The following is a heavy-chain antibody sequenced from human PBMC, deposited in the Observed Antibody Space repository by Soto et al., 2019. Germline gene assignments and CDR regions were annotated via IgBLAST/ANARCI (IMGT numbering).Heavy chain of an antibody. CDR2: INAGNGNT. V-gene: IGHV1-3*01. CDR3: ARALYYYDRSGSVGYFDY. J-gene: IGHJ4*02. CDR1: GYTFTSYA. D-gene: IGHD3-22*01. Sequence: ASVKVSCKASGYTFTSYAMHWVRQAPGQRLEWMGWINAGNGNTKYSQKFQGRVTITRDTSASTAYMELSSLRSEDTAVYYCARALYYYDRSGSVGYFDYWGQGTLVTVSS.